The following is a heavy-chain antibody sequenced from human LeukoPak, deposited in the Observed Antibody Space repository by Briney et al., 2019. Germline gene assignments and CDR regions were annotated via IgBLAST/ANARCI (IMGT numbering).Heavy chain of an antibody. CDR2: ISAYNGNT. CDR3: ARTLIAAAGRDYFDY. V-gene: IGHV1-18*01. CDR1: GYTFTSYG. D-gene: IGHD6-13*01. Sequence: ASVKVSCKASGYTFTSYGISWVRQAPGQGLEWMGWISAYNGNTNYAQKLQGRVTMTTDTSTSTAYMELRSLRSDDTAVYYCARTLIAAAGRDYFDYWGQGTLVTVSS. J-gene: IGHJ4*02.